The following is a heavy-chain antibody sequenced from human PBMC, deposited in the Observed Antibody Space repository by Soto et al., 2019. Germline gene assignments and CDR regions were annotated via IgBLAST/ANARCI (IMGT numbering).Heavy chain of an antibody. CDR3: TRVSDIVVVPAAPVPLFDY. J-gene: IGHJ4*02. CDR1: GFPFSSYS. V-gene: IGHV3-23*01. D-gene: IGHD2-2*01. Sequence: GGSLRLSCAASGFPFSSYSMNWVRQAPGKGLEWVSDISGSGSSTYYADSVKGRFTISRDNSKNTLYLQMNSLKTEDTAVYYCTRVSDIVVVPAAPVPLFDYWGQGTLVTVS. CDR2: ISGSGSST.